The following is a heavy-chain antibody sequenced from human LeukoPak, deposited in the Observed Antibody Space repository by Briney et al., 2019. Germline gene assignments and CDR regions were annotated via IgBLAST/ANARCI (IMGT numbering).Heavy chain of an antibody. CDR3: AKERPRSWLLLDWYFDL. V-gene: IGHV3-30*02. D-gene: IGHD3-22*01. J-gene: IGHJ2*01. CDR1: GFTFSSYG. CDR2: IRYDGSNK. Sequence: GGSLRLSCAASGFTFSSYGMNGVRQAPGRGLKGGAFIRYDGSNKYYADSVKGRFTISRDNSKNTLYLQMSSLRTDDTAIYYCAKERPRSWLLLDWYFDLWGRGTLVTVST.